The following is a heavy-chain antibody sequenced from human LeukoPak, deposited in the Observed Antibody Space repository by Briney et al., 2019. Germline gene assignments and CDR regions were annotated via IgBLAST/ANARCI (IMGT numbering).Heavy chain of an antibody. CDR2: ISYDGSNK. D-gene: IGHD2-15*01. V-gene: IGHV3-30*18. J-gene: IGHJ4*02. Sequence: GGSLRLSCAASGFTFSIYGMHWVRQAPGKGLEWVAVISYDGSNKYYADSVKGRFTISRDNSKNTLYLQMNSLRAEDTAVYYCAKRGYWNWGQGTLVTVSS. CDR1: GFTFSIYG. CDR3: AKRGYWN.